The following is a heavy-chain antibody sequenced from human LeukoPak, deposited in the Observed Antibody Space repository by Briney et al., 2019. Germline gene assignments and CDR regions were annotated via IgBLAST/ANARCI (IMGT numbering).Heavy chain of an antibody. CDR3: AKIIAAHKGYYYYGMDV. Sequence: GGSLRLSCAASGFTFSSYAMSWVRQAPGKGLEWVSAISGSGGSTYYANSVKGRFTISRDNSKSTLYLQMNSLRAEDTAVYYCAKIIAAHKGYYYYGMDVWGQGTTVTVSS. CDR1: GFTFSSYA. V-gene: IGHV3-23*01. D-gene: IGHD6-13*01. CDR2: ISGSGGST. J-gene: IGHJ6*02.